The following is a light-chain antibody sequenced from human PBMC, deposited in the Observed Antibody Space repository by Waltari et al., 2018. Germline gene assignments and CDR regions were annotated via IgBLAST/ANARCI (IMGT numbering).Light chain of an antibody. CDR2: EVY. CDR1: SSDVGSYDL. J-gene: IGLJ2*01. CDR3: CSYAGSSTFT. V-gene: IGLV2-23*02. Sequence: QSALTQPASVSGSPGQSITISCTGTSSDVGSYDLVSWYQQHPGKAPKLMIYEVYKLPSGVSKRFSGSKSGNTASLTISGLQAEDEADYYCCSYAGSSTFTFGGGTKLTVL.